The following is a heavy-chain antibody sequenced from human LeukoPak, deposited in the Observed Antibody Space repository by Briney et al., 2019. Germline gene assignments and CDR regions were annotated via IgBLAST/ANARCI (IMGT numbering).Heavy chain of an antibody. CDR1: GFFFSTHD. V-gene: IGHV3-13*01. J-gene: IGHJ4*02. Sequence: GGSLRLSCAASGFFFSTHDVHWVRQTAGIGLEWVSSIGTSGDTYYASSVKGRFTISRESAKTSLYLQMNSLRAEDTAIYYCARGPLRGAADYWGQGTLVTVSS. D-gene: IGHD1-26*01. CDR2: IGTSGDT. CDR3: ARGPLRGAADY.